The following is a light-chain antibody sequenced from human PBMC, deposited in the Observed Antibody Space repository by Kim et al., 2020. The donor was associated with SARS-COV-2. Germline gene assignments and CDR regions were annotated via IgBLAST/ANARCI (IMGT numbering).Light chain of an antibody. V-gene: IGKV3-15*01. CDR2: GAS. CDR1: QSVGSN. J-gene: IGKJ1*01. CDR3: QQYNNWPWT. Sequence: EIVMAQSPATLSVSPGERATLSCRASQSVGSNVAWYHHKPGQAPRLLIHGASTRATGISARFSGSGSGTEFTLTISSLQSEDFAVYYCQQYNNWPWTFGQGTKVDIK.